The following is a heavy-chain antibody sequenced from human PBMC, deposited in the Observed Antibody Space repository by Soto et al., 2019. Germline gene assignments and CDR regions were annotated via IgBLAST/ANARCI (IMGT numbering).Heavy chain of an antibody. CDR3: ARDMVLL. J-gene: IGHJ4*02. D-gene: IGHD3-10*01. Sequence: GGSLRLSCVASGFSFSTYSMNWVRQAPGKGLEWVSSISSGGSYIYYADSVKGRFTVSRDNAKNSLFLQMNSLRAEDTAVYYCARDMVLLWGQGTLVTVSS. V-gene: IGHV3-21*01. CDR1: GFSFSTYS. CDR2: ISSGGSYI.